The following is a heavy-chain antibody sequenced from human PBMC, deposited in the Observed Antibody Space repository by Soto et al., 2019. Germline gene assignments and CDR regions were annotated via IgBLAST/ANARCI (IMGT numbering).Heavy chain of an antibody. CDR2: ISYDGSNK. J-gene: IGHJ3*02. CDR1: GFTFSSYG. Sequence: QVQLVESGGGVVKPGRSLRLSCAASGFTFSSYGMHWVRQAPGKGLEWVAVISYDGSNKYYADSVKGRFTISRDNSKNTLYLQMNSRRAEDTAVYYCAKDFRGYCSSTSCSPDAFDIWGQGTMVTVSS. V-gene: IGHV3-30*18. CDR3: AKDFRGYCSSTSCSPDAFDI. D-gene: IGHD2-2*01.